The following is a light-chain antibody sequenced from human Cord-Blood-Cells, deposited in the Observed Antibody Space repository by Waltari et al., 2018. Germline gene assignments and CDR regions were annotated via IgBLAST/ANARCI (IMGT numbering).Light chain of an antibody. V-gene: IGLV1-40*01. CDR1: SPNIGAGYD. CDR3: QSYDSSLREV. J-gene: IGLJ2*01. CDR2: GNS. Sequence: QSVLTQPPSVSGAPGQRVTISCTGSSPNIGAGYDVHWYQPLPGTAPKLLIYGNSNRPSGVPDRFSGSKSGTSASLAITGLQAEDEADYYCQSYDSSLREVFGGGTKLTVL.